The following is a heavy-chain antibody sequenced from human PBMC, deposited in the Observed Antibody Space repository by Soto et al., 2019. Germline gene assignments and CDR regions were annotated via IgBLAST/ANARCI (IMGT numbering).Heavy chain of an antibody. J-gene: IGHJ4*02. V-gene: IGHV3-73*01. CDR3: TASPY. D-gene: IGHD6-6*01. CDR2: IRSKTNNYVT. Sequence: GSLRLSCVGSGVTFSAAAIHWVRQAPGQGLEWVGRIRSKTNNYVTAFSASVEGRFTLSRDDSRNTTYLEMQSLRVEDTAVYFCTASPYWGQGTLVTVSS. CDR1: GVTFSAAA.